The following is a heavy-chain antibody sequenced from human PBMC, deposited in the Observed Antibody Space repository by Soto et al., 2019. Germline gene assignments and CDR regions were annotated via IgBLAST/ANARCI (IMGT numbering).Heavy chain of an antibody. V-gene: IGHV4-59*01. CDR1: GGSFSNYY. D-gene: IGHD6-19*01. CDR2: IYYSGST. J-gene: IGHJ4*02. Sequence: SETLSLTYTVSGGSFSNYYWSWIRQSPGKGLEWIGYIYYSGSTNYNPSLKSRVTISLDTSKNQLSLKLSPVTAADTAVYYCARGAAVAGRFDYWGQGALVTVSS. CDR3: ARGAAVAGRFDY.